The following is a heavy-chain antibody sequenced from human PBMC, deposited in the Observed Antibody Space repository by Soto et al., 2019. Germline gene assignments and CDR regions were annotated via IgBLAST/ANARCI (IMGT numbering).Heavy chain of an antibody. CDR2: VYNSGTT. D-gene: IGHD2-2*01. CDR1: GGSISSYH. J-gene: IGHJ6*03. CDR3: AREMGYCTTTSCHAGPLFYYMDV. V-gene: IGHV4-59*01. Sequence: QVQLQESGPGLVKPSETLSLTCTVFGGSISSYHWSWIRQPPGKGLEWIGEVYNSGTTNYNPSLKNRVTISADTSKNHLSQSLSSVTAADTAVYFCAREMGYCTTTSCHAGPLFYYMDVWGKGTTVTVSS.